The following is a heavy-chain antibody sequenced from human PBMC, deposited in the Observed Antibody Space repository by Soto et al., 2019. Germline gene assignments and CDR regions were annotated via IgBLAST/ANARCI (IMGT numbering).Heavy chain of an antibody. CDR2: IKPDGSDK. CDR3: ATDLTWSGA. CDR1: GFTFSSYW. J-gene: IGHJ6*02. V-gene: IGHV3-7*01. D-gene: IGHD3-3*01. Sequence: PGGSLRLSCAASGFTFSSYWMTWVRQAPGKGLEFLATIKPDGSDKYYVDSVRGRFTISRDNAKNSLSLQMNSLRAEDTALYYCATDLTWSGARAQRTTVTVSS.